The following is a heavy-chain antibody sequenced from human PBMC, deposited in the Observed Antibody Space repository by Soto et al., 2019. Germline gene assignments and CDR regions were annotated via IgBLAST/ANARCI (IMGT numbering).Heavy chain of an antibody. Sequence: PGGSLRLSCAASGFTFSSYAMGGVFQAPGKGLEWVSAISGSGGSTYYADSVKGRFTISRDNSKNTLYLQMNSLRAEDTAVYYCAKDWELELRHISYFDYWGQGTLVTVSS. J-gene: IGHJ4*02. D-gene: IGHD1-7*01. CDR3: AKDWELELRHISYFDY. CDR1: GFTFSSYA. CDR2: ISGSGGST. V-gene: IGHV3-23*01.